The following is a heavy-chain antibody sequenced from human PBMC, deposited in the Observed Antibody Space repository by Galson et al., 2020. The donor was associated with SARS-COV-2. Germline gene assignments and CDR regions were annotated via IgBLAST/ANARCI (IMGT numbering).Heavy chain of an antibody. CDR3: ARAGGWELLYAFDI. CDR2: IYYSGST. CDR1: GGSISSYY. V-gene: IGHV4-59*01. Sequence: SETLSLTCTVSGGSISSYYWSWIRQPPGKGLEWIGYIYYSGSTNYNPSLKSRVTISVDTSKNQFSLKLSSVTAADTAVYYCARAGGWELLYAFDIWGQGTMVTVSS. J-gene: IGHJ3*02. D-gene: IGHD1-26*01.